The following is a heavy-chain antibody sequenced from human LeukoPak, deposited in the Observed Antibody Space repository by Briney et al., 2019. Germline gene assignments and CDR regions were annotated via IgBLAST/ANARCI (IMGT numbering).Heavy chain of an antibody. CDR1: GYAFSSYY. J-gene: IGHJ4*02. CDR3: ARDHNGSCDY. CDR2: INPDSGDT. Sequence: ASVKVSCKPSGYAFSSYYIHWVRRAPGQGLECMGWINPDSGDTHYAQKFRGTLTMTRDTSISTVYMELSGLTSDDTAVYYCARDHNGSCDYWGQGTLVSVSP. V-gene: IGHV1-2*02. D-gene: IGHD1-26*01.